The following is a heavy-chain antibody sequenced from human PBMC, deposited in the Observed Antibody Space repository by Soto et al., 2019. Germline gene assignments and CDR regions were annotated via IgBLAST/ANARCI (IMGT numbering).Heavy chain of an antibody. J-gene: IGHJ6*02. Sequence: QSGGSLRLSCAASGFTFDDYAMHWVRQAPGKGLEWVSGISWNSGSIGYADSVKGRFTISRDNAKNSLYLQMNSLRAEDTALYYCAKDIFMEQWLVPGMDVWGQGTTVTVSS. CDR2: ISWNSGSI. CDR1: GFTFDDYA. V-gene: IGHV3-9*01. CDR3: AKDIFMEQWLVPGMDV. D-gene: IGHD6-19*01.